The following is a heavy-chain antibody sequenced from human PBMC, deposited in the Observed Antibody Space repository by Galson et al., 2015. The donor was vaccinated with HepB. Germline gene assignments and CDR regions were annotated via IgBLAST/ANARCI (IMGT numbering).Heavy chain of an antibody. J-gene: IGHJ4*02. D-gene: IGHD3-10*01. CDR3: ARRVMVRGVSYSDY. CDR2: ISAYNGNT. Sequence: SVKVSCKASGYTFTSYGISWVRQAPGQGLEWMGWISAYNGNTNYAQKLQGRVTMTTDTSTSTAYMELRSLRSDDTAVYYCARRVMVRGVSYSDYWGQGTLVTVSS. V-gene: IGHV1-18*01. CDR1: GYTFTSYG.